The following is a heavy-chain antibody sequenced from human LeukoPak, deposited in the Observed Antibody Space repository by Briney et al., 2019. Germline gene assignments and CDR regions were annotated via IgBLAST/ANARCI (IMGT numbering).Heavy chain of an antibody. CDR3: ARLIVGGIAAAGSYRTFDY. J-gene: IGHJ4*02. D-gene: IGHD6-13*01. Sequence: SETLSLTCTVSGGSISSGGYYWSWIRQHPGKGLGWIGYIYYSGSTYYNPSLKSRVTISVDTSKNQFSLKLSSVTAADTAVYYCARLIVGGIAAAGSYRTFDYWGQGTLVTVSS. CDR2: IYYSGST. V-gene: IGHV4-31*03. CDR1: GGSISSGGYY.